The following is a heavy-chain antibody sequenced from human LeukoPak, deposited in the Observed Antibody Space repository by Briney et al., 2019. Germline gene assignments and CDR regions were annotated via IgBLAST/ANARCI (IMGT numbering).Heavy chain of an antibody. CDR2: IKQDGSEK. V-gene: IGHV3-7*01. Sequence: GGSLRLSCAASGFTFSSYAMSWVRQAPGKGLEWVANIKQDGSEKYYVDSVKGRFTISRDNAKNSLYLQMNSLRAEDTAVYYCARAHRSDYWGQGTLVTVSS. CDR1: GFTFSSYA. J-gene: IGHJ4*02. CDR3: ARAHRSDY.